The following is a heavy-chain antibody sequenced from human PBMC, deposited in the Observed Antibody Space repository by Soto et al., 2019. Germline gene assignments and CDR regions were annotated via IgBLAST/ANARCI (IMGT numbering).Heavy chain of an antibody. CDR3: ARDPQNSNWFDP. J-gene: IGHJ5*02. Sequence: SETLSLTCAVSGYSISSGYYWGWIRQPPGKGLEWIGSIYHSGSTYYNPSLKSRVTISVDTSKNQSSLKLSSVTAADTAVYYCARDPQNSNWFDPWGQGTLVTVSS. D-gene: IGHD1-7*01. CDR1: GYSISSGYY. V-gene: IGHV4-38-2*02. CDR2: IYHSGST.